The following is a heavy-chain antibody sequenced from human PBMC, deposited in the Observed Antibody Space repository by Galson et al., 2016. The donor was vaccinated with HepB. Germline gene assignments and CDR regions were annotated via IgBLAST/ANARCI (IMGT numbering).Heavy chain of an antibody. CDR3: AKATSGSAYGSRYFQH. CDR1: GFTFNDYA. V-gene: IGHV3-9*01. D-gene: IGHD3-10*01. J-gene: IGHJ1*01. CDR2: ISWNSGRI. Sequence: SLRLSCAPSGFTFNDYAMHWVRQAPGKGLEWVLGISWNSGRIDYADSVKGRFTVSRDNAKNSLYLQMNSLRAEDTALYYCAKATSGSAYGSRYFQHWGQGTLVTVSS.